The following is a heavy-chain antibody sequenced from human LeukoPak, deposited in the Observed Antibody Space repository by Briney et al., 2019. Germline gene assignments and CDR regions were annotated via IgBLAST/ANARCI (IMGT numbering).Heavy chain of an antibody. CDR2: ISSSGSMI. Sequence: GGSLRLSCAASGFTFSSYSMNWVRQAPGKGLKSVSYISSSGSMINYADSVKGRFTISKDNAKNSLYLHMKSLRAEDTAVYWCARGTFRDDALDIWGQGTVFTVSS. CDR1: GFTFSSYS. J-gene: IGHJ3*02. CDR3: ARGTFRDDALDI. D-gene: IGHD1/OR15-1a*01. V-gene: IGHV3-48*01.